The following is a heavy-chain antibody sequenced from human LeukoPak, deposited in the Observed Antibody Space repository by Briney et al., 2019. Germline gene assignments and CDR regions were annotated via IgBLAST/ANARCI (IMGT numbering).Heavy chain of an antibody. Sequence: GGSLRLSCTTSGFTFGVYAMSWFREAPGKGREWVSFIRSKLYGGAAVYAASVKGRFSISREDSNSIVYLKMISLKTEDTAVYYCARDQLGGDAGNYYYYYMDVWGKGTTVTVSS. V-gene: IGHV3-49*03. CDR1: GFTFGVYA. D-gene: IGHD4-23*01. CDR2: IRSKLYGGAA. J-gene: IGHJ6*03. CDR3: ARDQLGGDAGNYYYYYMDV.